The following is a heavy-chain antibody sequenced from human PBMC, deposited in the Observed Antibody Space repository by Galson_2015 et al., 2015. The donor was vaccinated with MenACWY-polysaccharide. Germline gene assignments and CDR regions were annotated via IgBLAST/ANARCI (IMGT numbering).Heavy chain of an antibody. Sequence: SVKVSCKASGYTFTSYGISWVRQAPGQGLEWMGWISAYNGNTNYAQKLQGRVTMTTDTSTSTAYMELRSLRSDDTAVYYCARHGAHVYSSPTYYYYMDVWGKGTTVTVSS. CDR3: ARHGAHVYSSPTYYYYMDV. D-gene: IGHD4-11*01. J-gene: IGHJ6*03. V-gene: IGHV1-18*01. CDR2: ISAYNGNT. CDR1: GYTFTSYG.